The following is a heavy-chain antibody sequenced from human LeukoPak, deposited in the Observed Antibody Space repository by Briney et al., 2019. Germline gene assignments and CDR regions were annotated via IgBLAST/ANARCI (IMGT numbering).Heavy chain of an antibody. CDR1: GFTFSNYW. J-gene: IGHJ4*02. D-gene: IGHD3-16*01. Sequence: GGSLRLSCAASGFTFSNYWMTWVRQAPEKGLEWVANIKQDGSEKYYVDSVKGRFTISRDNAKNSLYVQMDSLRAEDTAVYYCARGISSDYWGQGTQVTVPS. V-gene: IGHV3-7*01. CDR3: ARGISSDY. CDR2: IKQDGSEK.